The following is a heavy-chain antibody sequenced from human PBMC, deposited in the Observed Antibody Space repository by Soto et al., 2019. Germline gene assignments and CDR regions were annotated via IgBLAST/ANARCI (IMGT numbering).Heavy chain of an antibody. CDR2: IYYSGTT. D-gene: IGHD4-17*01. V-gene: IGHV4-39*01. CDR1: GDSITSNSYF. Sequence: SETLSLTCTVSGDSITSNSYFWAWIRQPPGKGLEWIGSIYYSGTTYYNPSLKSRVTISVDRSKNQLSLKLSSVTAADTAVYYCARRYGYYFDYWGQGTLVTVS. CDR3: ARRYGYYFDY. J-gene: IGHJ4*02.